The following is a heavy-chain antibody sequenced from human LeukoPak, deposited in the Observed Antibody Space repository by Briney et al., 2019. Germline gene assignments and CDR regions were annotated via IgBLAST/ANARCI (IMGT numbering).Heavy chain of an antibody. Sequence: ASVKVSCKASGYTFTSYAMHWVRQAPGQRLEWMGWINAGNGNTKYSQKSQGRVTITRDTSASTAYMELSSLRSEDTAVYYCARPLGAYYDYVWGSYPKEDYFDCWGQGTLVTVSS. D-gene: IGHD3-16*02. CDR3: ARPLGAYYDYVWGSYPKEDYFDC. J-gene: IGHJ4*02. CDR2: INAGNGNT. V-gene: IGHV1-3*01. CDR1: GYTFTSYA.